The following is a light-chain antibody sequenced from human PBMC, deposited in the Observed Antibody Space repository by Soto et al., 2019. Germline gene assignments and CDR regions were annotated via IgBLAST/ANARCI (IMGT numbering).Light chain of an antibody. Sequence: DIQMTQSPSSLSASVGDRVTITCRASQSISSYLNWYQQKPGKAPKLLIYAASSLQSGVPSRFSGSGSGTDFPLPISSLQPEDFATYYCQQSYSTPPSTFGQGTKVEIK. CDR2: AAS. CDR1: QSISSY. J-gene: IGKJ1*01. CDR3: QQSYSTPPST. V-gene: IGKV1-39*01.